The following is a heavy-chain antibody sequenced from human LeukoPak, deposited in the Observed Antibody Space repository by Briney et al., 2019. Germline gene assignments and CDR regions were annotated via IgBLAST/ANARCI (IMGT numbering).Heavy chain of an antibody. V-gene: IGHV3-7*01. Sequence: PGGSLRLSCVASGFTFSNYWMAWVRRAPGRGLEYMAKIKEDGREEYYVDYVRGRFTISRDNANNSLYLQMNSLTGEDTAVYYCARDSGYRSIDYWGQGTLVTVSS. D-gene: IGHD5-18*01. CDR2: IKEDGREE. CDR1: GFTFSNYW. CDR3: ARDSGYRSIDY. J-gene: IGHJ4*02.